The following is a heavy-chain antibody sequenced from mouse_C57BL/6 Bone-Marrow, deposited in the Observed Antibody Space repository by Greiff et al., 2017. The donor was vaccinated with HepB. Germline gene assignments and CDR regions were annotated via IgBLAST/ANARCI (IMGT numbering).Heavy chain of an antibody. CDR1: GFTFSDYG. CDR2: ISSGSSTS. Sequence: EVNVVESGGGLVKPGGSLKLSCAASGFTFSDYGMHWVRQAPEKGLEWVAYISSGSSTSYYADTVKGRFTISRDNAKNTLFLQMTSLRSEDTAMYYCARNYDGYPYYYAMDYWGQGTSVTVSS. CDR3: ARNYDGYPYYYAMDY. D-gene: IGHD2-3*01. J-gene: IGHJ4*01. V-gene: IGHV5-17*01.